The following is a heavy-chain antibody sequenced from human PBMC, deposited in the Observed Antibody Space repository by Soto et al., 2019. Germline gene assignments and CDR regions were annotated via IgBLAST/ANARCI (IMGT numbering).Heavy chain of an antibody. V-gene: IGHV1-69*13. CDR3: VRDSGAKLSSS. CDR1: GGTFSSYR. Sequence: GASVKVSCKASGGTFSSYRINWVRQAPGQGLEWVGGIVPIYRTADYAQKLQGRVTITADESARTSYMGLRSLKSQDTAVYYCVRDSGAKLSSSWGQGTLVTVSS. D-gene: IGHD6-13*01. CDR2: IVPIYRTA. J-gene: IGHJ4*02.